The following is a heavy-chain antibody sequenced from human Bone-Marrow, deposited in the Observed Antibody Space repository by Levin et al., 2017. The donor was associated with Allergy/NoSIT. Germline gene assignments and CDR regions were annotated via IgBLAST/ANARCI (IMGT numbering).Heavy chain of an antibody. Sequence: QPGGSLRLSCTASGFTFDTYAMTWVRQAPGKGLAWVSAISGSGDMTSYADSVKGRFTVSRDNSKNILFLQMDSLRVEDTAVFYCAKGSSGWFQEKDSWGQGTLVTVSS. CDR2: ISGSGDMT. V-gene: IGHV3-23*01. CDR3: AKGSSGWFQEKDS. J-gene: IGHJ4*02. CDR1: GFTFDTYA. D-gene: IGHD3-22*01.